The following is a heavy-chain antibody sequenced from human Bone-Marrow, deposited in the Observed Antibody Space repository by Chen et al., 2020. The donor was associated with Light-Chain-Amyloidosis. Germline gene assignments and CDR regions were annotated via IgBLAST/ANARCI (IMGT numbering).Heavy chain of an antibody. CDR3: ARRRDGYNFDY. Sequence: EVQLEQSGPEVKKPGESLKISCKGAGYTLPNYWIGWGRQMPGKGLEWMGVIYPDDSDARYSPSFEGQVTISADKSITTAYLQWRSLKASDTAMYYCARRRDGYNFDYWGQGTLVTVSS. CDR1: GYTLPNYW. D-gene: IGHD5-12*01. V-gene: IGHV5-51*01. CDR2: IYPDDSDA. J-gene: IGHJ4*02.